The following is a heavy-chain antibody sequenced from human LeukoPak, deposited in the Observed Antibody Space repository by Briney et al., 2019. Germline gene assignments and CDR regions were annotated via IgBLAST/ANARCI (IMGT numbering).Heavy chain of an antibody. CDR1: GFTFSSYW. CDR2: IKRDGSEK. D-gene: IGHD3-10*01. CDR3: ARARDYGSGKANAFDI. Sequence: PGGSLRLSCAASGFTFSSYWMSWVRQAPGKGLEWVANIKRDGSEKYYVDSVKRRFTSSRDNAEDSLYLQMNILRAEDTAVYYCARARDYGSGKANAFDIWGQGTMVTVSS. J-gene: IGHJ3*02. V-gene: IGHV3-7*05.